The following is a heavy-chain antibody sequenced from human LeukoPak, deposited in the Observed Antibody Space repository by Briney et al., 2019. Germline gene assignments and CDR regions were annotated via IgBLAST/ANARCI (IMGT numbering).Heavy chain of an antibody. V-gene: IGHV4-39*07. CDR3: ARAPGGMTTVTTGGRLLGYGMDV. D-gene: IGHD4-17*01. CDR1: GGSVSNTNYY. Sequence: SETLSLTCTVSGGSVSNTNYYWAWIRQPPGKGLEWIGSVSHSGSTYYNPSLKSRVSTSVDTSKNQFSLKLSSVTAADTAVYYCARAPGGMTTVTTGGRLLGYGMDVWGQGTTVTVSS. CDR2: VSHSGST. J-gene: IGHJ6*02.